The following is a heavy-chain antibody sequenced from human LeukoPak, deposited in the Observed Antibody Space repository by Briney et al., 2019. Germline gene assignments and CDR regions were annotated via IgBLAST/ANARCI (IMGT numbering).Heavy chain of an antibody. D-gene: IGHD3-22*01. V-gene: IGHV4-59*01. CDR1: GGSISSYY. Sequence: SETLSLTCTVSGGSISSYYWSWIRQPPGKGLEGIGYIYYSGSTNYNPSLKSRVTISVDTSKNQFSLKLSPVTAADTAVYYCARDRGSPYYYDSSGLFDYWGQGTLVTVSS. CDR2: IYYSGST. J-gene: IGHJ4*02. CDR3: ARDRGSPYYYDSSGLFDY.